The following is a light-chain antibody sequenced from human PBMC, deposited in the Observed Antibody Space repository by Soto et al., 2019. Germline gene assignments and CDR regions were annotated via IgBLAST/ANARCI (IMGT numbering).Light chain of an antibody. J-gene: IGKJ2*01. V-gene: IGKV3-15*01. Sequence: EIVMTQSPATLSVSPGEGATLSCRASQSVGSSLAWYQQKPGQAPRLLIYGAFTRVAGVPARFSGSGSGTEFTLTISSLQSDDCGVYYCQQYINWPVYTFGPGTKLEIK. CDR2: GAF. CDR3: QQYINWPVYT. CDR1: QSVGSS.